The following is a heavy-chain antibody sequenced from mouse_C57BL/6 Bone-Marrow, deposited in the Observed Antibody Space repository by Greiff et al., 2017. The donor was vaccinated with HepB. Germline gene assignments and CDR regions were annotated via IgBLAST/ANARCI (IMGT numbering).Heavy chain of an antibody. D-gene: IGHD1-1*01. CDR1: GYSFTSGYY. CDR2: ISYDGSN. CDR3: ARDYYGSSYGYFDY. J-gene: IGHJ2*01. V-gene: IGHV3-6*01. Sequence: EVQLQQSGPGLVKPSPSLSLTCSVTGYSFTSGYYWNWIRQFTGNKLEWMGYISYDGSNNYNPAFKNRISITRDTSKNQSFLKLNSVTTEDTAAYYGARDYYGSSYGYFDYWGQGTTLTVSS.